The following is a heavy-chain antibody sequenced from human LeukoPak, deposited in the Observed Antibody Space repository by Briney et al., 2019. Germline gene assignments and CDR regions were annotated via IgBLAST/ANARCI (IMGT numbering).Heavy chain of an antibody. D-gene: IGHD2-15*01. V-gene: IGHV4-59*01. CDR1: GGSISSYY. Sequence: SETLTLTCTVSGGSISSYYWSWIRQPPGKGLEWIGYIYYSGSTNYNPSLKSRVTISVDTSKNQFSLKLSSVTAADTAVYYCARGSGGSLNYYYYGMDVWGQGTTVTVSS. J-gene: IGHJ6*02. CDR2: IYYSGST. CDR3: ARGSGGSLNYYYYGMDV.